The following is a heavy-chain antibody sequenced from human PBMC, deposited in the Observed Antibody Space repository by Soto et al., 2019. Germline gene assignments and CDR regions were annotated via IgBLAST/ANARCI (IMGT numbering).Heavy chain of an antibody. CDR2: XXYDGSNK. CDR1: GFTFXXYG. D-gene: IGHD6-13*01. Sequence: QVQLVESXXXXVQPGRSLRLSCAASGFTFXXYGMHWVRQAPGKGXXXXXXXXYDGSNKYYADSVKGRFTISRDNSKNTLYLQMNSLRAEDTAVYYCARDRGYSSSWYSRYYYGMDVWGQGTTVTVSS. V-gene: IGHV3-33*01. CDR3: ARDRGYSSSWYSRYYYGMDV. J-gene: IGHJ6*02.